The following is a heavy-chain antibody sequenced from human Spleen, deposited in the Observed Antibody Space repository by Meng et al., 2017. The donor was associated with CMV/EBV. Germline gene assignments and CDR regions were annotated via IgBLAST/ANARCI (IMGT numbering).Heavy chain of an antibody. D-gene: IGHD2-2*01. J-gene: IGHJ4*01. V-gene: IGHV1-46*01. CDR1: GYTFTSYG. CDR2: INPSGGFI. CDR3: ARDPGNTVVIPSALGYFDY. Sequence: GESLKVSCKASGYTFTSYGISWVRQAPGQGLEWMGMINPSGGFIGYAQKFQGRITVTWETSTSTVYMELSSLRSEDTAVYYCARDPGNTVVIPSALGYFDYWGQGTPVTVSS.